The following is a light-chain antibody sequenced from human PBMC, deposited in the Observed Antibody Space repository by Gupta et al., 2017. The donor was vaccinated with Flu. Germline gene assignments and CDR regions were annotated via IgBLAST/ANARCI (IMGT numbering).Light chain of an antibody. CDR1: QGISNY. CDR2: AAS. J-gene: IGKJ1*01. Sequence: DIQMTQSPSSLSASVGDRVTITCRASQGISNYLAWYQQKPGKVPKLLIYAASTLQLGVPSRFSGSGAGTDFTLTISSRQPEDVATYYCQKEYRDHPERTFGQGTKVEIK. V-gene: IGKV1-27*01. CDR3: QKEYRDHPERT.